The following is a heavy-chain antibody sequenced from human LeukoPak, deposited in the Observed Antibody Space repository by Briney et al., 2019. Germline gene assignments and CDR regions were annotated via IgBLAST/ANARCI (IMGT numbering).Heavy chain of an antibody. CDR2: IWYDGSNK. D-gene: IGHD6-13*01. J-gene: IGHJ5*02. CDR1: GFTFSGSA. V-gene: IGHV3-33*08. Sequence: GGSLRLSCAASGFTFSGSAMHWVRQAPGKGLEWVAVIWYDGSNKYYADSVKGRFTISRDNSKNTLYLQMNSLRAEDTAVYYCARAWDSSSWYGPWGQGTLVTVSS. CDR3: ARAWDSSSWYGP.